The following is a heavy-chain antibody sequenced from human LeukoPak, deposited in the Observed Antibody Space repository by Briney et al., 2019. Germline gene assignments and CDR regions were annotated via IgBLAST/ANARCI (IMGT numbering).Heavy chain of an antibody. CDR2: MYYSGTT. D-gene: IGHD1-26*01. CDR3: ARHWAHSGGGSYYFDY. CDR1: GGSVIRRRYY. Sequence: KPSETLSITCSVSGGSVIRRRYYWGWIREPPGKGLEWFGRMYYSGTTYYNPSLKSRVTISVDTSKIQFSLKLSSVTAADTAVYYCARHWAHSGGGSYYFDYWGQGTLVTVSS. J-gene: IGHJ4*02. V-gene: IGHV4-39*01.